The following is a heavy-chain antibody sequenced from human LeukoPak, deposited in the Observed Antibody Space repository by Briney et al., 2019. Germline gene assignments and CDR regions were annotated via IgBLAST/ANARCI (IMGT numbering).Heavy chain of an antibody. CDR1: GYTFTSYY. J-gene: IGHJ5*02. V-gene: IGHV1-8*03. CDR3: ARGKYGTLGT. D-gene: IGHD2/OR15-2a*01. Sequence: ASVKVSCKASGYTFTSYYMHWVRQAPGQGLEWMGWMNPNSGNTGYAQKFQGRVTITRNTSISTAYMELSSLRSEDTAVYYCARGKYGTLGTWGQGTLVTVSS. CDR2: MNPNSGNT.